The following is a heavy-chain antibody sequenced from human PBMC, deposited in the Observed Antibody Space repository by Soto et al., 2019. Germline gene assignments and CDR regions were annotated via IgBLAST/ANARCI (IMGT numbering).Heavy chain of an antibody. J-gene: IGHJ4*02. V-gene: IGHV3-23*01. CDR2: ISREGAYT. D-gene: IGHD3-9*01. Sequence: EVHLLESGGDLVQPGGSLRLSCAASAFIFRDYAMSWVRQAPGKGLEWVSTISREGAYTHYSDSVEGRFTISRDNSKNTLYLQMSSLRGEDKALSSCAQDPSTGYGDHWGQGTMVTVSS. CDR3: AQDPSTGYGDH. CDR1: AFIFRDYA.